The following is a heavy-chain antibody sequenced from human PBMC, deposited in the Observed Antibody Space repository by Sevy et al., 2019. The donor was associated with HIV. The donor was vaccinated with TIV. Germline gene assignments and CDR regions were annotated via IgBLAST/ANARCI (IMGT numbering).Heavy chain of an antibody. J-gene: IGHJ4*02. V-gene: IGHV3-33*01. Sequence: GSLRLSCAASGFTFSSYGMHWVRQAPGKGLEWVALIWYDGTNKYYADSVKGRFTISRDNSKNTLYLQMNSLRAEDTAVYYCASGAYYYASRSKNFDYWGPGTLVTVSS. D-gene: IGHD3-10*01. CDR1: GFTFSSYG. CDR2: IWYDGTNK. CDR3: ASGAYYYASRSKNFDY.